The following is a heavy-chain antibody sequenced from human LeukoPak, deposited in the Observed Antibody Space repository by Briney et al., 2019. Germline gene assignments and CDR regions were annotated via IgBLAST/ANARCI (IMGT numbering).Heavy chain of an antibody. D-gene: IGHD3-3*01. V-gene: IGHV1-2*02. CDR1: GYTFTGYY. CDR2: INPNSGGT. CDR3: ARDDYDFWSGIYYFDY. J-gene: IGHJ4*02. Sequence: GASVKVSCKASGYTFTGYYMHWVRQAPGQGLEWMGWINPNSGGTNYAQKFQGRVTMTRDTSISTAYMELSRLRSDDTAVYYCARDDYDFWSGIYYFDYWGQGTLVTVSS.